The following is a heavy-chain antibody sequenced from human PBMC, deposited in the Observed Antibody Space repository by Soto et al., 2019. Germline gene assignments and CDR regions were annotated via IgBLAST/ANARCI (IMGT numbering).Heavy chain of an antibody. D-gene: IGHD3-10*01. CDR1: GGTFSSYA. V-gene: IGHV1-69*01. J-gene: IGHJ6*02. CDR2: IIPIFGTA. Sequence: QVQLVQSGAEVKKPGSSVKVSCKASGGTFSSYAISWVRQAPGQGLEWMAGIIPIFGTANYAQKFQGRVTITADESTSTAYMELSSLRSEDTAVYYCARSAYYGSGTPEAYYGMDVWGQGTTVTVSS. CDR3: ARSAYYGSGTPEAYYGMDV.